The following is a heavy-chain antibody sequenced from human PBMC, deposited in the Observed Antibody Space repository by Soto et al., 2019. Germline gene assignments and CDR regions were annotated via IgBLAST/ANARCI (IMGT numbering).Heavy chain of an antibody. CDR3: GRCTSTSCHLGSDY. Sequence: HVLLVDSGGGVVQPGRSLRLSCAASGFTFSSYAMNWVRQAPGKGLEWVALISHDGINKYYADSVRGRFTISRDSSTNTLYLQMNSLRAADTAVYYCGRCTSTSCHLGSDYWGQGTLVTVSS. CDR2: ISHDGINK. V-gene: IGHV3-30-3*01. CDR1: GFTFSSYA. D-gene: IGHD2-2*01. J-gene: IGHJ4*02.